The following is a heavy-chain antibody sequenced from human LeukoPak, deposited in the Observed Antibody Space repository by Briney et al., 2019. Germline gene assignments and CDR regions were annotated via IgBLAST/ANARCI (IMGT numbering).Heavy chain of an antibody. CDR1: GGSIGDYY. J-gene: IGHJ4*02. CDR3: ARPGSASGWYYYDF. V-gene: IGHV4-59*08. D-gene: IGHD3-10*01. Sequence: SETLSLTCTASGGSIGDYYWGWIRQPPGKGLEWMGCIHFSGSTNYNPSLKSRLTISVDTSKNQFSLKLISVTAADTAVYYCARPGSASGWYYYDFWGRGALVTVSS. CDR2: IHFSGST.